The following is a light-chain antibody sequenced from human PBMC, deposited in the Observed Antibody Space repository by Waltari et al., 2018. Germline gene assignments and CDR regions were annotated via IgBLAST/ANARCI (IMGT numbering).Light chain of an antibody. CDR3: QSFDSSLSASV. J-gene: IGLJ3*02. Sequence: QSVLTQPPSMSGAPGQKVTIPCTGGSSNFGAGYDVHWYQQFPGTAPKLLIFGNTNRPSGVPDRFSGSRSGTSASLAIAGLQSEDEAVYYCQSFDSSLSASVFGGGTKLTVL. CDR1: SSNFGAGYD. CDR2: GNT. V-gene: IGLV1-40*01.